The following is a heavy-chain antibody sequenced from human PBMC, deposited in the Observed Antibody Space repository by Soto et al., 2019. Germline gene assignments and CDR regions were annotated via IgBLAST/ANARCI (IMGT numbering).Heavy chain of an antibody. CDR1: GGTFSSYA. Sequence: QVQLVQSGAEVKKPGSSVKVSCKASGGTFSSYAISWVRQAPGQGLEWMGGIIPIFGTANYAQKFQGRVKITADDSRSKADIGLSGLRSEDTAVYYGARSSTGGGGWFAPWGQGPLVTVSS. J-gene: IGHJ5*02. D-gene: IGHD6-13*01. CDR3: ARSSTGGGGWFAP. CDR2: IIPIFGTA. V-gene: IGHV1-69*01.